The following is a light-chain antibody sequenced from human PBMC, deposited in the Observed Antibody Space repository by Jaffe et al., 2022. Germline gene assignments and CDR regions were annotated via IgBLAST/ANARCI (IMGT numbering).Light chain of an antibody. Sequence: QSVLTQPPSVSGAPGQRVTISCTGSSSNIGAGYDVQWYQQLPGTAPKLLIYVNTKRPSGVPDRFSGSKSGTSASLAITGLQAEDEADYYCQSYDSSLSAYVFGTGTKVTVL. CDR3: QSYDSSLSAYV. V-gene: IGLV1-40*01. CDR2: VNT. CDR1: SSNIGAGYD. J-gene: IGLJ1*01.